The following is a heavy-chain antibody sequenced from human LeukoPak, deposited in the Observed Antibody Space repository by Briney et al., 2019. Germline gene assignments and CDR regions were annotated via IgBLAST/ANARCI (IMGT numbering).Heavy chain of an antibody. V-gene: IGHV3-30*04. Sequence: GGSLRLSCAASGFTFSSYAMHWVRQAPGKGLEWVAVISYDGSNKYYADSVKGRFTISRDNSKNTLYLQMNSLRAEDTAVYYCAKDQPNYYMDVWGKGTTVTISS. CDR2: ISYDGSNK. CDR1: GFTFSSYA. J-gene: IGHJ6*03. CDR3: AKDQPNYYMDV.